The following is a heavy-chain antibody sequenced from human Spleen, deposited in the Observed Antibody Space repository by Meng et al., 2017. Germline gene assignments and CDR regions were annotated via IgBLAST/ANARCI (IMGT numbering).Heavy chain of an antibody. Sequence: GGSLRLSCAASGFTFSSYGMHWVRQAPGKGLEWVAVIWYGGSNKYYADSVKGRFTISRDNSKNTLYLQMNSLRAEDTAVYYCARDFRSYKPYSGYDYGPKGDYWGQGTLVTVSS. J-gene: IGHJ4*02. CDR3: ARDFRSYKPYSGYDYGPKGDY. D-gene: IGHD5-12*01. CDR2: IWYGGSNK. V-gene: IGHV3-33*01. CDR1: GFTFSSYG.